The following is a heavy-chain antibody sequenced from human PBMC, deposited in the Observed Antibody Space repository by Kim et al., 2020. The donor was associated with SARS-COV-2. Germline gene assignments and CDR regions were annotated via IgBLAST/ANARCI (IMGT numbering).Heavy chain of an antibody. D-gene: IGHD3-16*02. CDR3: ARISYPYYYYYMDV. J-gene: IGHJ6*03. V-gene: IGHV3-48*03. Sequence: ADSLKCRFTLFGDNARNSLYLQVNSLRDEDTAVYYCARISYPYYYYYMDVWGKGTTVTVSS.